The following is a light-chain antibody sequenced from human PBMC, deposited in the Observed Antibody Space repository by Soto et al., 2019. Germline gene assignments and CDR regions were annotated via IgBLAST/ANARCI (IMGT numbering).Light chain of an antibody. Sequence: EIILTKSPDTLPLSPGERATLSGRASQTVSSNYLAWCQQRPGQAPRLLIYGASNRATGIPDRSSGSGSGKDFTLTISRLEPEDFAVYYCQQYGSSPITFGQGTR. CDR3: QQYGSSPIT. J-gene: IGKJ5*01. CDR2: GAS. CDR1: QTVSSNY. V-gene: IGKV3-20*01.